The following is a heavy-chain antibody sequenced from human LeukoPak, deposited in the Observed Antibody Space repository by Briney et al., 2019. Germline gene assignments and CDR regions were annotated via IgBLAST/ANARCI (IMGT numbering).Heavy chain of an antibody. D-gene: IGHD6-19*01. V-gene: IGHV4-4*07. CDR1: GGSISSYY. CDR2: IYTSGST. J-gene: IGHJ4*02. CDR3: ASHSRRSSGWNPDY. Sequence: TSETLSLTCTVSGGSISSYYWSWIRQPAGKGLEWIGRIYTSGSTNYNPSLKSRVTISVDTSKNQFSLKLSSVTAADTAVYYCASHSRRSSGWNPDYWGQGTLVTVSS.